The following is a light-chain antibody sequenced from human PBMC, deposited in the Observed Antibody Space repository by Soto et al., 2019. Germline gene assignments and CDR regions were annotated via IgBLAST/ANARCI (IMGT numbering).Light chain of an antibody. V-gene: IGLV8-61*01. J-gene: IGLJ3*02. CDR1: SGSVSTSYS. CDR3: VLYMGSGIGV. Sequence: QAVVTQEPSFSVSPGRTVTLTCGLSSGSVSTSYSPSWYQQTPGQAPRTLIYSTNTRSSGVPDRFSGSILGNKAALTITGAQADDESDYYCVLYMGSGIGVFGGGTKLTVL. CDR2: STN.